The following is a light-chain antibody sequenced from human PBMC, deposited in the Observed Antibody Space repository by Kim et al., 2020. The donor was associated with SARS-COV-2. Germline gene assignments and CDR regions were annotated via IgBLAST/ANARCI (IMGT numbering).Light chain of an antibody. CDR3: GSYAGRYTVV. CDR2: DGS. Sequence: GQPVTISCTGTSSYVGVYKYVSWHQQHPGKAPKLLIYDGSKWPSGVPFRFSGSKSGSTASLIISGLQAEDEADYYCGSYAGRYTVVFGGGTKVTVL. J-gene: IGLJ2*01. CDR1: SSYVGVYKY. V-gene: IGLV2-11*01.